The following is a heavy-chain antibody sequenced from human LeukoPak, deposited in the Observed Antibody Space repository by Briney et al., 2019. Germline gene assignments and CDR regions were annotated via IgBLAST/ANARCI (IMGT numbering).Heavy chain of an antibody. CDR3: AGLVGRYSSGLYYYYFDY. CDR2: MYLSGTT. J-gene: IGHJ4*02. CDR1: GDSINSLDL. D-gene: IGHD3-22*01. Sequence: SGTLSLTCTVSGDSINSLDLWSWVRQPPGRGLEWIGGMYLSGTTHSNPSVKSRVTISIDKSKNQFFLNLSSVTAADTAVYYCAGLVGRYSSGLYYYYFDYWGQGTLVTVSS. V-gene: IGHV4-4*02.